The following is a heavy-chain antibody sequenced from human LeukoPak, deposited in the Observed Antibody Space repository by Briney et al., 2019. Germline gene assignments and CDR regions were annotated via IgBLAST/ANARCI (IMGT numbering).Heavy chain of an antibody. CDR3: ARYYDILTGYQG. CDR2: MNPNSGNT. D-gene: IGHD3-9*01. CDR1: GYTFTSYD. Sequence: ASVKVSCKASGYTFTSYDINWVRQATGQGLEWMGWMNPNSGNTGYAQKFQGRVTMTRNTSISTAYMELSSLRSEDTAVHYCARYYDILTGYQGWGQGTLVTVSS. J-gene: IGHJ4*02. V-gene: IGHV1-8*01.